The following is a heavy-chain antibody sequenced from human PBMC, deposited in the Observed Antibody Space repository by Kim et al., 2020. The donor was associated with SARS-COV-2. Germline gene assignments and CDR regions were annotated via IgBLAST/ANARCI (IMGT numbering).Heavy chain of an antibody. CDR2: IYPGDSDI. J-gene: IGHJ4*02. D-gene: IGHD3-10*01. Sequence: GESLKISCKGSGYSFTNYWIGWVRQMPGKGLEWMGIIYPGDSDIRYSPSLQGQVTISADKSISTAYLQWSSLKASDPAMYYCARHRGGSKFGSFDNWGQGTLLTVSS. CDR3: ARHRGGSKFGSFDN. V-gene: IGHV5-51*01. CDR1: GYSFTNYW.